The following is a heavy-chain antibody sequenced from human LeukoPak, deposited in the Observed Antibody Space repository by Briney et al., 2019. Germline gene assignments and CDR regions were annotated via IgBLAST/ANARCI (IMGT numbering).Heavy chain of an antibody. V-gene: IGHV4-59*13. Sequence: SETLSLTCTVSGGPISSYYWSWIRQPPGKGLEWIGYIYYSGSTNYNPSLKSRVTISVDTSKNQFSLKLSSVTAADTAVYYCARDSGVRANYYYYYGMDVWGQGTTVTVSS. CDR3: ARDSGVRANYYYYYGMDV. J-gene: IGHJ6*02. D-gene: IGHD3-10*01. CDR1: GGPISSYY. CDR2: IYYSGST.